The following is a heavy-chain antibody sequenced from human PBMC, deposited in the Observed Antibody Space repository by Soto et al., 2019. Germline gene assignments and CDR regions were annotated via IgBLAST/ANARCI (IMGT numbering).Heavy chain of an antibody. D-gene: IGHD2-15*01. CDR1: GGSISSYY. J-gene: IGHJ6*03. CDR2: IYYSGST. V-gene: IGHV4-59*01. CDR3: ARVLRQSPYYYFMDV. Sequence: PSETLSLTCTVSGGSISSYYWSWIRQPPGKGLEWIGYIYYSGSTNYNPSLKSRVTISVDTSKNQFSLKLSSVTAADTAVYYCARVLRQSPYYYFMDVWGKGTTVTVSS.